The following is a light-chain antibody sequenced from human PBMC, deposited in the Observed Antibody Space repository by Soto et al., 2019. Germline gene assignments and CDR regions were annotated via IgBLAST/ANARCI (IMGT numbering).Light chain of an antibody. V-gene: IGLV3-21*02. CDR2: DDS. J-gene: IGLJ1*01. CDR3: KVSDDNSDHHV. CDR1: NSGGKS. Sequence: SYELTQTSSVSVAPGQTARISCGGNNSGGKSVHWYQQKPGQAAVVVVYDDSDLPSGIPERFSGSNSGNTATLTISRVEVGDEADYHCKVSDDNSDHHVFGTGTKVTVL.